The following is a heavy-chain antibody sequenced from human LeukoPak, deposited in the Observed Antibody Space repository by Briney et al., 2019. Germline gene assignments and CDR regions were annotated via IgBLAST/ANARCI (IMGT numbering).Heavy chain of an antibody. J-gene: IGHJ4*02. D-gene: IGHD3-22*01. CDR2: IYTSGST. CDR3: ARDGVYYDSSGYRRFDY. Sequence: SETLSLTCTVSGGSISSGSYYWSWIRQPAGKGLEWIGRIYTSGSTNYNPSPKSRVTISVDTSKNQFSLKLSSVTAADTAVYYCARDGVYYDSSGYRRFDYWGQGTLVTVSS. CDR1: GGSISSGSYY. V-gene: IGHV4-61*02.